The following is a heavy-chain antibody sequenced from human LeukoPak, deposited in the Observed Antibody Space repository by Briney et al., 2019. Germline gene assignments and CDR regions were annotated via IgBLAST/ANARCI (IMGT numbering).Heavy chain of an antibody. CDR3: TTDSYCSTTTCYASSNYYYGLDA. Sequence: GGSLRLSCAASGFTFSNAWMTWVRQAPGKGLEWVGRIYRNADGGTTDYAAPVKGRFTISRDDSKNTLYLQMNSLKTEDTAVYYCTTDSYCSTTTCYASSNYYYGLDAWGQRTSVTVSS. CDR2: IYRNADGGTT. D-gene: IGHD2-2*01. V-gene: IGHV3-15*05. CDR1: GFTFSNAW. J-gene: IGHJ6*02.